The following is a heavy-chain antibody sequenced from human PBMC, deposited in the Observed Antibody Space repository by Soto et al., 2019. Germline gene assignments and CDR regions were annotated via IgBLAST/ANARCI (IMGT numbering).Heavy chain of an antibody. CDR2: ISAYNGNT. CDR1: GYTFTSYG. J-gene: IGHJ4*02. D-gene: IGHD1-26*01. V-gene: IGHV1-18*01. CDR3: ARDLGGGYYAPVDY. Sequence: QVQLVQSGAEVKKPGASVKVSCKASGYTFTSYGISWVRQAPGQGLEWMGWISAYNGNTKYAQKFQGRVTMTTDTNARTAYMELRNLRSDETAVYYCARDLGGGYYAPVDYWGQGTLVTVSS.